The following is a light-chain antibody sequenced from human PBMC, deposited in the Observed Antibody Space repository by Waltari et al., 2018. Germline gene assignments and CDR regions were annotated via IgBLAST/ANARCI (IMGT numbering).Light chain of an antibody. Sequence: DVVMSQSPLSLPVTLGQPASIPCRSSQSLVHSDGFTYLNWFQQRPGQSPRRLIYKVSRRDSGVPDRFSGRWSGTDFTLKISRVEAEDVGVYYCMQATNWPLTFGQGTKVEIK. CDR2: KVS. CDR1: QSLVHSDGFTY. J-gene: IGKJ1*01. CDR3: MQATNWPLT. V-gene: IGKV2-30*02.